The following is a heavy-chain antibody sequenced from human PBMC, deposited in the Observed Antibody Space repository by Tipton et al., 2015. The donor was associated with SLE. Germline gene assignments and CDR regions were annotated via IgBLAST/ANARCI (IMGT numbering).Heavy chain of an antibody. CDR3: ARDGYNYPRYYYYGMDV. CDR1: GFTFSSYS. V-gene: IGHV3-48*01. J-gene: IGHJ6*02. Sequence: SLRLSCAASGFTFSSYSMNWVRQAPGKGLEWVSYISSSSSTIYYADSVKGRFTISRDNAKNSLYLQMNSLRPEDTAVYYCARDGYNYPRYYYYGMDVWGQGTTVTVSS. D-gene: IGHD5-24*01. CDR2: ISSSSSTI.